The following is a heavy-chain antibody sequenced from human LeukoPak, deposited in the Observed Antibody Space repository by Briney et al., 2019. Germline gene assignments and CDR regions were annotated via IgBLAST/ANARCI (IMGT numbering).Heavy chain of an antibody. CDR1: GYTLTELS. D-gene: IGHD6-19*01. J-gene: IGHJ6*02. Sequence: ASVKVSCKVSGYTLTELSMHWVRQAPGKRLEWMGGFDPEDGETIYAQKFQGRVTMTEDTSTDTAYMELSSLRSEDTAVYYCATGGESIAVANYYGMDVWGQGTTVTVSS. CDR2: FDPEDGET. CDR3: ATGGESIAVANYYGMDV. V-gene: IGHV1-24*01.